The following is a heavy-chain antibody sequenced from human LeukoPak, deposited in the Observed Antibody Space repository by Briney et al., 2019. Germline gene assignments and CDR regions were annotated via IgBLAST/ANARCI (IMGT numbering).Heavy chain of an antibody. D-gene: IGHD1-7*01. V-gene: IGHV3-15*04. CDR3: TTDEDWNYARKDV. CDR1: GFTFNYAW. CDR2: TVSEIDGGTT. J-gene: IGHJ6*02. Sequence: GGSLRLPCAASGFTFNYAWMSWVRQVPGKGLEWVGQTVSEIDGGTTDYATPVKGRFTISRDDSKSTLYLQMNSLKIEDTAVYYCTTDEDWNYARKDVWGQGATVIVSS.